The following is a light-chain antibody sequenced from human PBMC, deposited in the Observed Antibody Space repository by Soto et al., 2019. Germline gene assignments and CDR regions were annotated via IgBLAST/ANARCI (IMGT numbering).Light chain of an antibody. CDR2: YDD. CDR3: EAWDDSLNGPV. J-gene: IGLJ2*01. V-gene: IGLV1-36*01. CDR1: SSNIGNNA. Sequence: QSVLTQAPSVSEAPGQRVTISCSGSSSNIGNNAVNWYQQLPGQSPRLLIYYDDLLPSGVSDRFSGSKSGTSASLAISGLQTEDEADYYCEAWDDSLNGPVFGGGTKLTVL.